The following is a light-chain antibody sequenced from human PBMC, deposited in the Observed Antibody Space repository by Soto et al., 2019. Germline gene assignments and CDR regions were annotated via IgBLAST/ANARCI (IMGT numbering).Light chain of an antibody. Sequence: QSVLTQPPSASGTPGQRLTISCSGSSSNIGSNTVDWYQQLPGTAPKLLIYSNNQRPSGVPDRFSGSKSGTSASLAISGLQSEDEADYYCAAWDDSLNGHVFGTGTRSPS. CDR2: SNN. V-gene: IGLV1-44*01. CDR1: SSNIGSNT. J-gene: IGLJ1*01. CDR3: AAWDDSLNGHV.